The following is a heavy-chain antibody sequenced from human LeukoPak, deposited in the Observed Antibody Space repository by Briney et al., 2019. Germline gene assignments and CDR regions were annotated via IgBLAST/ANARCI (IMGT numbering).Heavy chain of an antibody. CDR1: GGSISSYY. D-gene: IGHD2-2*01. V-gene: IGHV4-59*01. Sequence: PSETLSLTCTVSGGSISSYYWSWIRQPPGKGLEWIGYIYYNGSTNYNPSLKSRVTISVDTSKNQFSLKLSSVTAADTAVYYCARGTGYCSSTSCYHGYYYYYYGMDVWGQGTTVTVSS. CDR3: ARGTGYCSSTSCYHGYYYYYYGMDV. CDR2: IYYNGST. J-gene: IGHJ6*02.